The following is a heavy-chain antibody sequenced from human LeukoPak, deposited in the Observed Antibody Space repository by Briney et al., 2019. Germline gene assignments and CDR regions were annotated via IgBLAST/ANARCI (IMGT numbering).Heavy chain of an antibody. CDR1: GYTFTGYY. D-gene: IGHD2-2*02. Sequence: GASVKVSCKASGYTFTGYYMHWVRQAPGQGLEWMGWINPNSGGTNYAQKLQGRVTMTRDTSISTAYMELSRLRSDDTAVYYCVRGLAISYQLLYEMTAPFDYWGQGTLVTVSS. CDR2: INPNSGGT. CDR3: VRGLAISYQLLYEMTAPFDY. J-gene: IGHJ4*02. V-gene: IGHV1-2*02.